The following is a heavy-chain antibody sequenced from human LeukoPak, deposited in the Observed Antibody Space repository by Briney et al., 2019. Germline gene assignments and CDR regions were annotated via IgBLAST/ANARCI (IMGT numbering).Heavy chain of an antibody. CDR3: ARDPRGSWYFDL. Sequence: SETLSLNCTVSGGSVSGSYFWGWIRQSPGKGLEWIGYIYYSGSTNYNPSLKSRVTISVDTSKNQFSLKLSSVTAADTAVYYCARDPRGSWYFDLWGRGTLVTVSS. CDR2: IYYSGST. V-gene: IGHV4-61*01. CDR1: GGSVSGSYF. D-gene: IGHD2-15*01. J-gene: IGHJ2*01.